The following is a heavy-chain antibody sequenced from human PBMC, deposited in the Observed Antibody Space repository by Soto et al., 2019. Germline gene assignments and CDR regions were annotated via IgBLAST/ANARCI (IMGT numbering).Heavy chain of an antibody. Sequence: ASVKVSCKASGYTFTGYYMHWVRQAPGQGLERMGWINPNSGGTNYAQKFQGWVTMTRDTSISTAYMELSRLGSDDTAVYYCARGGGGSSTRSHYYYGMDVWGEGRMVTVPS. D-gene: IGHD2-2*01. CDR2: INPNSGGT. J-gene: IGHJ6*02. CDR1: GYTFTGYY. V-gene: IGHV1-2*04. CDR3: ARGGGGSSTRSHYYYGMDV.